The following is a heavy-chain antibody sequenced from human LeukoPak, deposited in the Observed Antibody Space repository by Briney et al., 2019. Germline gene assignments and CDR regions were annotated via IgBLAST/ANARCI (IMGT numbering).Heavy chain of an antibody. CDR3: ASRRMHRGFSGSYFAWWFDP. V-gene: IGHV1-69*13. Sequence: SVKVACKASGGTFSSYAISWVRQAPGQGLGWMGGIIPIFGTANYAQKFQGRVTITADESTSTAYMELSSLRSEDTAVYYCASRRMHRGFSGSYFAWWFDPWGQGTLVTVSS. CDR2: IIPIFGTA. D-gene: IGHD1-26*01. J-gene: IGHJ5*02. CDR1: GGTFSSYA.